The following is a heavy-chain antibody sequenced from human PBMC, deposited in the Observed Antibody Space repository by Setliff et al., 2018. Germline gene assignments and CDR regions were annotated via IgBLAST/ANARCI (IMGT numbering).Heavy chain of an antibody. D-gene: IGHD3-10*02. CDR2: IIPVFGTT. V-gene: IGHV1-69*13. CDR3: ARGRHDRGNFFDP. Sequence: SVKVSCKASGGSFSSYAVNWVRQAPGQGLEWMGGIIPVFGTTYYAQRFQGRVTITADESTSTAYMELSSLKSDDTAIYYCARGRHDRGNFFDPWGQGTLVTVSS. J-gene: IGHJ5*02. CDR1: GGSFSSYA.